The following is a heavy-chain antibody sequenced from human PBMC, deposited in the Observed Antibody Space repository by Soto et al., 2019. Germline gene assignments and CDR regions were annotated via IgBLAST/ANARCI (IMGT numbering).Heavy chain of an antibody. J-gene: IGHJ6*02. CDR2: IIPIFGTA. CDR3: ARCGMVRGRYYYGMDV. D-gene: IGHD3-10*01. Sequence: QVQLVQSGAEVKKPGSSVKVSCKASGGTFSSYAISWVRQAPGQGLEWMGGIIPIFGTANYAQKVQGRATITADESTSTAYMELSSLRSEDTAVYYCARCGMVRGRYYYGMDVWGQGTTVTVSS. V-gene: IGHV1-69*12. CDR1: GGTFSSYA.